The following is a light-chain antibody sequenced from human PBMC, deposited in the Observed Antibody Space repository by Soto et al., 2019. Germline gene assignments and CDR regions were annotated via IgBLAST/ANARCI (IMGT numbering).Light chain of an antibody. V-gene: IGKV3-15*01. Sequence: EIVITQSPATLSVSPGERATLSCRASQSVGNNLAWYQQRPGQAPMLLIYAASTRATGLPAKFSGSGSGTEFTLIISSLQSEDSAVFYCQQYNDWPHTVGQGTKLEIK. CDR1: QSVGNN. J-gene: IGKJ2*01. CDR2: AAS. CDR3: QQYNDWPHT.